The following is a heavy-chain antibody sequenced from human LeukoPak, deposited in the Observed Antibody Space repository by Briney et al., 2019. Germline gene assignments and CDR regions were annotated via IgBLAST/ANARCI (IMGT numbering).Heavy chain of an antibody. CDR3: ARDGSMATVTRFDY. CDR2: IYYSGST. J-gene: IGHJ4*02. Sequence: SETLSLTCTVSGGSISSSSYYWGWIRQPPGKGLEWIGSIYYSGSTNYNPSLKSRVTMSVDTSKNQFSLKLSSVTAADTAVYYCARDGSMATVTRFDYWGQGTLVTVSS. V-gene: IGHV4-39*07. D-gene: IGHD4-11*01. CDR1: GGSISSSSYY.